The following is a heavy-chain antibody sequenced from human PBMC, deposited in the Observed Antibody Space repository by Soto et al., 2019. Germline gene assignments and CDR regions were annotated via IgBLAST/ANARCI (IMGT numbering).Heavy chain of an antibody. D-gene: IGHD3-16*01. CDR1: AASFSKYY. Sequence: LSLTCTVSAASFSKYYWTWIRQPPGKGLEWIGYIYFNGNTKYNPSLEGRLTISIDTSKKEFSLKLTSVTAADAAVYYCASVTFGGIVLAHWGQGTLVTVSS. V-gene: IGHV4-59*01. CDR3: ASVTFGGIVLAH. J-gene: IGHJ4*02. CDR2: IYFNGNT.